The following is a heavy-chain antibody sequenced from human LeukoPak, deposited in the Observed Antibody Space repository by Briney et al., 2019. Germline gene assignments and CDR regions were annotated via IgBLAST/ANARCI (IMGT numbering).Heavy chain of an antibody. CDR3: ARGSPAGYIRGQEHYYYYVGV. CDR2: TFADEDT. CDR1: GGSISDFY. D-gene: IGHD5-18*01. V-gene: IGHV4-4*07. J-gene: IGHJ6*03. Sequence: SETLSLTCTVSGGSISDFYWAWIRQPADKRLEYIGRTFADEDTKYNPNLNPSLKSRVSMSADTSKNQVSLKLTSVTAADTAVYYCARGSPAGYIRGQEHYYYYVGVWGKGTTVTVSS.